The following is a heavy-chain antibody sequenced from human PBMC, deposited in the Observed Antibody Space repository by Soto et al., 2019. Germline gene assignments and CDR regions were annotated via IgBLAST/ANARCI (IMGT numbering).Heavy chain of an antibody. D-gene: IGHD3-16*02. Sequence: PGESLKISCAGSGYSFTSYWIGWVRQMPGKGLAWMGIIYPGDSDTRYSPSFQGQVTISADKSISTAYLQWSSLKASDTAMYYCARRGRYDYVWGSYRYTERVAFDIWGQGTMVTVSS. CDR2: IYPGDSDT. V-gene: IGHV5-51*01. CDR3: ARRGRYDYVWGSYRYTERVAFDI. CDR1: GYSFTSYW. J-gene: IGHJ3*02.